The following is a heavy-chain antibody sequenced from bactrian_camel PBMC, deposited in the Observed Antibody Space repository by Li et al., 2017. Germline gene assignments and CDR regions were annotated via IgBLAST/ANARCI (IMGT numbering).Heavy chain of an antibody. CDR2: IDTDGST. CDR1: GYIYSAYC. Sequence: HVQLVESGGGSVQAGGSLRLSCVASGYIYSAYCMAWFRQAPGKEREGVVDIDTDGSTSFADSVKGRFTISKDNAKNTLYLEMNRLKPEDTAIYYCAADTCPMGWVRAPYEYKYWGQGTQVTVS. V-gene: IGHV3S53*01. J-gene: IGHJ4*01. D-gene: IGHD5*01. CDR3: AADTCPMGWVRAPYEYKY.